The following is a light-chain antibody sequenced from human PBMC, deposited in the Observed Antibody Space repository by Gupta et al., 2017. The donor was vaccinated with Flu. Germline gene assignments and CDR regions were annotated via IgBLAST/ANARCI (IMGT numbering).Light chain of an antibody. CDR3: GTWDSDLSAEV. J-gene: IGLJ1*01. CDR1: SSNIGSNQ. V-gene: IGLV1-51*02. Sequence: VTSSCAGSSSNIGSNQLCWYQQFPGTAPNLLIYENKKRPAGVPDRFSGSKSVTSATLGTTGLRTGDEADYYCGTWDSDLSAEVFGTGTKVTVL. CDR2: ENK.